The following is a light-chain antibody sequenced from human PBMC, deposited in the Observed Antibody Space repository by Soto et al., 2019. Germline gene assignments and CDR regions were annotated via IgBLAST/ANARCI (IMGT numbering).Light chain of an antibody. CDR3: QHYNSYSEA. V-gene: IGKV1-5*03. J-gene: IGKJ1*01. Sequence: DIQMTQSPSTLSASVGYRFTITCRASQIISYWLSWFQQKPGKAPKLLIYKASTLKSGVPSRFSGSGSGTEFTLTISSQQPDDFATYYCQHYNSYSEAFGQGTTVDMK. CDR1: QIISYW. CDR2: KAS.